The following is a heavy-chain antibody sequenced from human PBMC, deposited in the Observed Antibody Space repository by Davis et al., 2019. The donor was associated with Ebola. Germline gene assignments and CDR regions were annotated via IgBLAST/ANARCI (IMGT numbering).Heavy chain of an antibody. CDR2: ISYDGSNK. CDR1: GFTFSSYA. D-gene: IGHD3-22*01. Sequence: GGSLRLSCAASGFTFSSYAMHWVRQAPGKGLEWVAVISYDGSNKYYADSVRGRFTISRDNSQNTVYLQMNGLRVEDTAIYYCAKGPYYDSSGYGSYFYDAMDVWGQGTTVIVSS. V-gene: IGHV3-30-3*01. CDR3: AKGPYYDSSGYGSYFYDAMDV. J-gene: IGHJ6*02.